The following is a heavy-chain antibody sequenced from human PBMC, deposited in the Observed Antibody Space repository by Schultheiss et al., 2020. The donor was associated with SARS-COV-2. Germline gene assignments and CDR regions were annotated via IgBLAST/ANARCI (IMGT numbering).Heavy chain of an antibody. CDR3: ARGEKYYYDSSGTDY. Sequence: GGSLRLSCAASGFTFSDYYMTWIRQAPGKGLEWVSYITSSSSYTNYADSVKGRFTISRDNSKNTLYLQMNSLRAEDTAVYYCARGEKYYYDSSGTDYWGQGTLVTVSS. D-gene: IGHD3-22*01. CDR2: ITSSSSYT. J-gene: IGHJ4*02. V-gene: IGHV3-11*06. CDR1: GFTFSDYY.